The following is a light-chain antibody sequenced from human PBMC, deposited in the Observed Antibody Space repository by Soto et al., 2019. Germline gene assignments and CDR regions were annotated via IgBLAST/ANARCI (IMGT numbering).Light chain of an antibody. CDR3: QQRSNWRT. CDR2: XAS. V-gene: IGKV3-11*01. Sequence: EIVLTQCPSTLSLYPGASATLSCMGSPSVSGYLAWYHQKLGPATRXPIFXASNKATGIPANFSGSGYGTDFTLTISRLEPEDVEVYCCQQRSNWRTFGQGTRLEI. J-gene: IGKJ5*01. CDR1: PSVSGY.